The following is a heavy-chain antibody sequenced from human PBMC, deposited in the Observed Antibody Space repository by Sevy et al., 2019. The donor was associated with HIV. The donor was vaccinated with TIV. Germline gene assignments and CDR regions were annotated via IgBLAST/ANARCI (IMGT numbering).Heavy chain of an antibody. J-gene: IGHJ6*02. CDR2: IYYSGST. V-gene: IGHV4-31*03. CDR1: GGSISSGGYY. Sequence: ILSLTCTVSGGSISSGGYYWSWIRQHPGNGLEWIGYIYYSGSTYYNPSLKSRVTISADTSKNQFSLKLSSVTAADTAAYYCAREWCRSTSCYTGSNRMDVWGQGTTVSVSS. D-gene: IGHD2-2*02. CDR3: AREWCRSTSCYTGSNRMDV.